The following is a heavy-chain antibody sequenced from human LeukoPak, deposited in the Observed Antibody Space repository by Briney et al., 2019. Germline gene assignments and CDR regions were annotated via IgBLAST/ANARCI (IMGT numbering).Heavy chain of an antibody. CDR2: ISYIGSN. D-gene: IGHD4-17*01. Sequence: SETLSLTCVVSGDSFSSHYWTWIRQSPGKGLEWIGYISYIGSNNYNPSLKSRVTISIDTSKNQFSLKLRSVTAADTAVYYCARDLVTVTKGFDIWGQGTMVSVSS. CDR3: ARDLVTVTKGFDI. J-gene: IGHJ3*02. CDR1: GDSFSSHY. V-gene: IGHV4-59*11.